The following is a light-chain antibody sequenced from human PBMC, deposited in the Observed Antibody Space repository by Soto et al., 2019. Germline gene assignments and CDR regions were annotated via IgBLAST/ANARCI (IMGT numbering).Light chain of an antibody. CDR1: QSVSSSY. Sequence: EIVLTQSPGTLSLSPGERATLSCRASQSVSSSYLAWYQQKPGQAPRLLMYGASSRATGIPDRFSGSGSGTDFTLTINRLEPEDFAVYYCQQYGSSPETFGQVTKVEIK. V-gene: IGKV3-20*01. J-gene: IGKJ1*01. CDR3: QQYGSSPET. CDR2: GAS.